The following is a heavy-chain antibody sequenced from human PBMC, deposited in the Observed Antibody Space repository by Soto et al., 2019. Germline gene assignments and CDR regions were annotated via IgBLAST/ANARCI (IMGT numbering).Heavy chain of an antibody. CDR1: GFTFSSYG. D-gene: IGHD5-12*01. V-gene: IGHV3-30*18. Sequence: PGGSLRLSCAASGFTFSSYGMHWVRQAPGKGLAWVAVISYDGSNKYYADSVKGRFTISRDNSKSTLYLQMNSLRAEDTAVYYCAKDHERWLQSPVLFYDYWGQGTLVTVSS. CDR2: ISYDGSNK. J-gene: IGHJ4*02. CDR3: AKDHERWLQSPVLFYDY.